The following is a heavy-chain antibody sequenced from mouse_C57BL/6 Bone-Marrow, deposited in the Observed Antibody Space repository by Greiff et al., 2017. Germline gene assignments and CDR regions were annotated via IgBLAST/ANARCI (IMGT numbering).Heavy chain of an antibody. Sequence: VQLQQPGAELVMPGASVKLSCTASGYTFTSYWMHWVKQRPGQGLEWIGEIDPSDSDTNYNQKFKGKSTLTVDKSSSTAYMQLSSLTSEDSAVYYCARDYGSPCNFDYWGQGTTLTVSS. D-gene: IGHD1-1*01. CDR3: ARDYGSPCNFDY. J-gene: IGHJ2*01. CDR2: IDPSDSDT. CDR1: GYTFTSYW. V-gene: IGHV1-69*01.